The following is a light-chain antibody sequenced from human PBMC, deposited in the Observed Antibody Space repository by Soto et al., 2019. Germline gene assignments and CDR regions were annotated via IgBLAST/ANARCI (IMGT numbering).Light chain of an antibody. CDR2: YAS. CDR1: QSVGSTF. V-gene: IGKV3-11*01. CDR3: QQRADWPIT. Sequence: EIVLPQSPGTLSLSPGERATLSCRASQSVGSTFLVCYQQKPRQDPRLLIYYASNRVTGMPARFSGSGSGTDFTLTISSLEPDDFAVYYCQQRADWPITFGQGTRLEIK. J-gene: IGKJ5*01.